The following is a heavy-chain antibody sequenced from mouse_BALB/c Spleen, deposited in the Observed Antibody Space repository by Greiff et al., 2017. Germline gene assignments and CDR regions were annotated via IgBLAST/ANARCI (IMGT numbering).Heavy chain of an antibody. J-gene: IGHJ4*01. CDR2: ISYSGST. CDR1: GYSITSDYA. CDR3: ARSYYVYDSAMVY. Sequence: VQLKESGPGLVKPSQSLSLTCTVTGYSITSDYAWNWIRQFPGNKLEWMGYISYSGSTSYNPSLKSRISITQDTSKNQFFLQLNSVTTEDTATYYCARSYYVYDSAMVYWGKRTSDPVPS. V-gene: IGHV3-2*02. D-gene: IGHD2-14*01.